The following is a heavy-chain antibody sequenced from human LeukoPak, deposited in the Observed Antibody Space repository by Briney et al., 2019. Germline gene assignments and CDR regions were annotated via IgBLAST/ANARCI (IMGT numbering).Heavy chain of an antibody. CDR2: ISGSGVST. CDR3: ARVKCSGDGCFSYYFDF. J-gene: IGHJ4*02. CDR1: GFTLNNYA. V-gene: IGHV3-23*01. Sequence: GGSLRLSCVASGFTLNNYAMSCVRQAPGKGLEWVSVISGSGVSTYYADSVKGRFTMSRDDSKNTLYLQMNSLRVEDTAVYSCARVKCSGDGCFSYYFDFWGQGALVTVSS. D-gene: IGHD2-15*01.